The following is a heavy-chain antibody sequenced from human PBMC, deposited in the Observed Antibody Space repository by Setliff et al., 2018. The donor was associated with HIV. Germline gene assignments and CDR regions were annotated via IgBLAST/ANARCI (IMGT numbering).Heavy chain of an antibody. D-gene: IGHD2-2*01. V-gene: IGHV4-61*01. CDR3: ARGAYRFDS. CDR2: IYYSGST. J-gene: IGHJ5*01. CDR1: SDSISSGSYY. Sequence: SETLSLTCSVSSDSISSGSYYWSWIRQPPGKGLEWIGYIYYSGSTNYNPSLKSRVTISVDTSKNQFSLTLRSLTAADTAVYYCARGAYRFDSWGQGNLVTVSS.